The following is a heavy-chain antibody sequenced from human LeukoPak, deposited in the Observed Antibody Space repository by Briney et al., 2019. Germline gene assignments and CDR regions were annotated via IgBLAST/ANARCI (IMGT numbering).Heavy chain of an antibody. V-gene: IGHV4-61*02. Sequence: PSETLSLTCTVSGDSISSSSSYYWSWIRQPAGKGLEWIGRIHTSGSTNYNPSLKSRVTISVDTSKNQFSLKLSSVTAADTAVYYCARDKVNEAAAGTNWFDPWGQGTLVTVSS. CDR2: IHTSGST. D-gene: IGHD6-13*01. CDR3: ARDKVNEAAAGTNWFDP. CDR1: GDSISSSSSYY. J-gene: IGHJ5*02.